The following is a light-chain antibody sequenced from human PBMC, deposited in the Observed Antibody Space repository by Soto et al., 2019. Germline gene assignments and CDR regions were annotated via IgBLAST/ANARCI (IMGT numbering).Light chain of an antibody. Sequence: DIQMTQSPSSLSASVGDRVTITCRASQDITNYLAWYQQKPGKGPKLLIYAASTLQSGVPSRFSGSGSGTDFTLTIISMQPEDAVTNFYQKCNNPPPCTFGPGTKVDIK. V-gene: IGKV1-27*01. J-gene: IGKJ3*01. CDR3: QKCNNPPPCT. CDR2: AAS. CDR1: QDITNY.